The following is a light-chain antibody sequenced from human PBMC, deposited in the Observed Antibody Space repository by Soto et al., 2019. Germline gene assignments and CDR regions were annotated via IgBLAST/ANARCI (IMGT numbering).Light chain of an antibody. CDR1: QSLLHSNGYNY. Sequence: DIVMTQSPLSLPVTPGEPASISCRSSQSLLHSNGYNYLDWYLQKPGQSPQLLIYLGSNRASGVPDRFSGSGSGTEFTLKSSRVEAENVGVYYCMQDLQTPYTFGQGTKLESK. CDR3: MQDLQTPYT. V-gene: IGKV2-28*01. CDR2: LGS. J-gene: IGKJ2*01.